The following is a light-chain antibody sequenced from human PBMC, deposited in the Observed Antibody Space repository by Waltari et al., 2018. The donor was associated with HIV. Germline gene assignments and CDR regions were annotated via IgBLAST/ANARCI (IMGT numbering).Light chain of an antibody. CDR1: ALPRKY. Sequence: SYELTQPPSVSVSPGQTARITCSGDALPRKYAFWYQQKSGQAPVLVIYEDNRRPSGIPERFSGSSSGTMATLTISGAQVEDEGDYYCYSTDDSGNLLAVFGGGTQLTDL. J-gene: IGLJ7*01. CDR3: YSTDDSGNLLAV. CDR2: EDN. V-gene: IGLV3-10*01.